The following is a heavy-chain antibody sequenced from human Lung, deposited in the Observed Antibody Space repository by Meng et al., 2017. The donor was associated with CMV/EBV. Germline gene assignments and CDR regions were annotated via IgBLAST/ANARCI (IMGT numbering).Heavy chain of an antibody. J-gene: IGHJ4*02. CDR1: GFTFDDYA. CDR2: ISWNSGSI. CDR3: AKDIFPATVTTSFLDY. Sequence: SLRLXXAASGFTFDDYAMHWVRQAPGKGLEWVSGISWNSGSIGYADSVKGRFTISRDNAKSSLYLQMNSLRAEDTALYYCAKDIFPATVTTSFLDYWGQGTXVTVSS. V-gene: IGHV3-9*01. D-gene: IGHD4-17*01.